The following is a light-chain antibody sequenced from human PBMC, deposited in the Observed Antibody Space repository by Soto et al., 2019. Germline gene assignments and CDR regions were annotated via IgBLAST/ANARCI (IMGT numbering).Light chain of an antibody. Sequence: QSALTQPASVSGSPGQSITISCTGTSSDVGSYNLVSWYQQHPGKAPKLMIYEGNKRPSGVSNRFSASKSGNTASLTISGLQAEDEADYYCCAYAGSNTLVFGGGTKGPS. V-gene: IGLV2-23*01. CDR2: EGN. CDR1: SSDVGSYNL. CDR3: CAYAGSNTLV. J-gene: IGLJ2*01.